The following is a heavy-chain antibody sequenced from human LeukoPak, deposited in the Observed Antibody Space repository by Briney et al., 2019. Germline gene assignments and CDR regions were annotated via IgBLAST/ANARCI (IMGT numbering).Heavy chain of an antibody. CDR2: IYYSGST. J-gene: IGHJ6*03. CDR3: ARGEIVVVPAAIHYYYYYMDV. CDR1: GGSISSSSYY. V-gene: IGHV4-39*01. D-gene: IGHD2-2*01. Sequence: PSETLSLTCTVSGGSISSSSYYWGWIRQPPGKGLEWIGSIYYSGSTYYNPSLKSRVTISVDTSKNQFSLKLSSVTAADTAVYYCARGEIVVVPAAIHYYYYYMDVWGKGTTVTVSS.